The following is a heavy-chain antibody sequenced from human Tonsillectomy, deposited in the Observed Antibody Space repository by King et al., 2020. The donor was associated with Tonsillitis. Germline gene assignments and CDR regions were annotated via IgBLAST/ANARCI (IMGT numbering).Heavy chain of an antibody. Sequence: VQLQQWGAGLLKPSETLSLTCAVYGASFSAYYWSWIRQPPGKGLEWIGEINYSGSINYNPSLKSRVTISVDTSKNQFSLKLSSVTAADTALYYCASRWGLGAFDIWGQGTMVTVSS. CDR3: ASRWGLGAFDI. J-gene: IGHJ3*02. D-gene: IGHD2-21*01. CDR1: GASFSAYY. CDR2: INYSGSI. V-gene: IGHV4-34*01.